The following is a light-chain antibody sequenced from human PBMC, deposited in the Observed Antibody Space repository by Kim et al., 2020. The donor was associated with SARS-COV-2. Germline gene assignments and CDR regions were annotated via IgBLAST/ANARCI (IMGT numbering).Light chain of an antibody. CDR2: AAS. CDR3: LQDYDYPLT. CDR1: QGIRND. Sequence: AIQMTQSPSSLSASVGDRVTITCRASQGIRNDLAWYQQKPGKAPNLLIYAASSLQSGVPSRFSGSGSGTDFTLTISSLQPEDFATYYCLQDYDYPLTFGGGTKVEI. V-gene: IGKV1-6*01. J-gene: IGKJ4*01.